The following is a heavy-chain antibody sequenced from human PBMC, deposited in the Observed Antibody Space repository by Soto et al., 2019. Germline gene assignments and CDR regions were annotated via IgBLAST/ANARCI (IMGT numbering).Heavy chain of an antibody. Sequence: PGESLKISCKGSGYSFTSYWISWVRQMPGKGLEWMGRIDPSDSYTNYSPSFQGHVTISADKSISTAYLQWSSLKASDTAMYYRTQASQGSGYYYGMDVWGQGTTVTVS. CDR2: IDPSDSYT. D-gene: IGHD3-10*01. J-gene: IGHJ6*02. V-gene: IGHV5-10-1*01. CDR3: TQASQGSGYYYGMDV. CDR1: GYSFTSYW.